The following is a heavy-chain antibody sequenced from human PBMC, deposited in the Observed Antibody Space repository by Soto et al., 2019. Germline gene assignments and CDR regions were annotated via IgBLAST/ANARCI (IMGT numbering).Heavy chain of an antibody. V-gene: IGHV1-69*01. CDR3: ARDGGRHSGGIDY. CDR2: IIPIFGTA. CDR1: GGTFSSYS. Sequence: QVQLVQSGAEVKKPGSSVKVSCKASGGTFSSYSINWVRQAPGQGLEWMGEIIPIFGTANYAQKFQGRVTITTDESTSTAYMELSSLRAEDTAVYYCARDGGRHSGGIDYWGQGTLVTVSS. J-gene: IGHJ4*02. D-gene: IGHD1-26*01.